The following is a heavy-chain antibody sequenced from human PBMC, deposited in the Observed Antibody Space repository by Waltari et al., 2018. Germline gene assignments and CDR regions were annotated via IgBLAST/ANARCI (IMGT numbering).Heavy chain of an antibody. Sequence: QVQLQESGPGLVKPSQTLSLTCTISGGSISSGGYYWSWIRQHPGKGLEWIGYIYYSGSTYYNPSLKSRVTISVDTSKNQFSLKLSSVTAADTAVYYCVRHSSGWPRGAFDIWGQGTMVTVSS. J-gene: IGHJ3*02. CDR3: VRHSSGWPRGAFDI. D-gene: IGHD6-19*01. V-gene: IGHV4-31*03. CDR1: GGSISSGGYY. CDR2: IYYSGST.